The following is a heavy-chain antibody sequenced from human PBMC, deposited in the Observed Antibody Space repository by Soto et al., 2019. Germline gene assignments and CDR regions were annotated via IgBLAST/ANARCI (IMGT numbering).Heavy chain of an antibody. CDR2: IVSSGATT. V-gene: IGHV3-23*01. Sequence: PGGSLRLSCAASGLTFSSFVMSWVRQAPGKGPEWVSAIVSSGATTYYADSVKGRFTISRDNSKNTLYLQMNSPRVEDTAVYYCAKLYVGSADYWGQGALVTVSS. CDR3: AKLYVGSADY. D-gene: IGHD1-26*01. J-gene: IGHJ4*02. CDR1: GLTFSSFV.